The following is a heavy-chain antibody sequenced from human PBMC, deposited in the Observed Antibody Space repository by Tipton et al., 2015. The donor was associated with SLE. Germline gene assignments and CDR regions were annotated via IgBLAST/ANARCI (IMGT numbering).Heavy chain of an antibody. CDR3: ARHMITGGEFDY. Sequence: TLSLTCTVSGGSISSGSYYWSWIRQPAGKGLEWIGRIYTSGSTNYNPSLKSRVTISVDTSKNQFSLKLSSVTAADTAVYYCARHMITGGEFDYWGQGTLVTVSS. V-gene: IGHV4-61*02. D-gene: IGHD3-16*01. CDR2: IYTSGST. CDR1: GGSISSGSYY. J-gene: IGHJ4*02.